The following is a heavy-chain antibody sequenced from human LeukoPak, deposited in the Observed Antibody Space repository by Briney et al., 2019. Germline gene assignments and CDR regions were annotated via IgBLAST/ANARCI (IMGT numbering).Heavy chain of an antibody. V-gene: IGHV1-18*01. CDR2: ISAYNGNT. Sequence: ASVKVSCKASGYTFTSYGISWVRQAPGQGLEWMGRISAYNGNTNYAQKLQGRVTMTTDTSTSTAYMELRSLRSDDTAVYYCAREREGIRLGELSYSDYWGQGTLVTVSS. CDR1: GYTFTSYG. CDR3: AREREGIRLGELSYSDY. D-gene: IGHD3-16*02. J-gene: IGHJ4*02.